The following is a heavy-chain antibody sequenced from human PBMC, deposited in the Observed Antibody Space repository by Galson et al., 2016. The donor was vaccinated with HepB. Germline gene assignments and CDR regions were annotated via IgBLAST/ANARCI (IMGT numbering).Heavy chain of an antibody. CDR1: GFTFDEYA. CDR3: AKGKKSVQIAGWGWYFDL. V-gene: IGHV3-9*01. J-gene: IGHJ2*01. CDR2: INWGGGL. D-gene: IGHD2-21*01. Sequence: SLRLSCAVSGFTFDEYAMHWVRQAPGKGLEWVSGINWGGGLGYADSVKGRFTISRDNAKNSLYLQMNSLRPEDTALYYCAKGKKSVQIAGWGWYFDLWGRGTLVTVSS.